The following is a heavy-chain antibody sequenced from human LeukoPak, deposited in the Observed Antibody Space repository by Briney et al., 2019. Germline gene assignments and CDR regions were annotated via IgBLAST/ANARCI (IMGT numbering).Heavy chain of an antibody. V-gene: IGHV3-66*01. Sequence: PGGSLRLSCAASGLTVSSNYMSWVRQAPGKGLEWVSVIYSGGSTYYADSVKGRFTISRVNSRNTLYLQMNSLRAEDTAVYYCARAHTAIGYWGQGTLVTVSS. CDR3: ARAHTAIGY. J-gene: IGHJ4*02. CDR2: IYSGGST. D-gene: IGHD5-18*01. CDR1: GLTVSSNY.